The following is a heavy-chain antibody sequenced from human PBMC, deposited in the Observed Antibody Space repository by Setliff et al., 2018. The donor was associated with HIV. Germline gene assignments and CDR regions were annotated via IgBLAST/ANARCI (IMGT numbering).Heavy chain of an antibody. CDR3: AKAGGGILYFYYMDV. CDR1: GFTFSNFA. D-gene: IGHD2-15*01. V-gene: IGHV3-23*01. J-gene: IGHJ6*03. CDR2: ISGRGTNT. Sequence: GESLKISCAASGFTFSNFAINWVRQAPGKGLEWVSTISGRGTNTYYADSVKVRFTISRDNSKNTLSLQLNSLTAEDSAVYYCAKAGGGILYFYYMDVWGKGTTVTVSS.